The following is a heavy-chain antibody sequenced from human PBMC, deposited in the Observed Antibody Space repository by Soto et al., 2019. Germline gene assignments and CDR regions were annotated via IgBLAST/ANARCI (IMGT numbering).Heavy chain of an antibody. V-gene: IGHV1-18*01. D-gene: IGHD2-15*01. CDR1: GYTFTSYG. CDR3: ARDLVVVAADYYGMDV. Sequence: GASVKVACKASGYTFTSYGISWVRQAPGQGLEWMGLISAYNGNTNYAQKLQGRVTMTTDTSTSTAYMELRSLRSDDTAVYYCARDLVVVAADYYGMDVWGQGTTVTV. J-gene: IGHJ6*02. CDR2: ISAYNGNT.